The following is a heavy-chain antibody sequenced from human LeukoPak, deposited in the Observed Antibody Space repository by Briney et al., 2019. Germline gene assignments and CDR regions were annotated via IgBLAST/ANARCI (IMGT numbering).Heavy chain of an antibody. Sequence: SSETLSLTCTVSGGSISSYYWSWIRQPPGKGLEWIGYIYYSGSTNYNPSLKSRVTISVDTSKNQFSLKLSSVTAADTAVYYCARDLGRYDASDIWGQGTMVTVSS. J-gene: IGHJ3*02. CDR1: GGSISSYY. CDR3: ARDLGRYDASDI. V-gene: IGHV4-59*01. CDR2: IYYSGST.